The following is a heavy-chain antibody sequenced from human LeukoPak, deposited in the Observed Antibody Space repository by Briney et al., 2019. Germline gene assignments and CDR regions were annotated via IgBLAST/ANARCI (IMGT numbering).Heavy chain of an antibody. V-gene: IGHV4-39*07. CDR2: INHSGST. Sequence: PPETLSLTCTVSGGSISSSSYYWGWIRQPPGKGLEWIGEINHSGSTNYNPSLKSRVTISVDTSKNQFSLKLSSVTAADTAVYYCAGSGSYFYYYYYYMDVWGKGTTVTVSS. CDR3: AGSGSYFYYYYYYMDV. CDR1: GGSISSSSYY. J-gene: IGHJ6*03. D-gene: IGHD3-10*01.